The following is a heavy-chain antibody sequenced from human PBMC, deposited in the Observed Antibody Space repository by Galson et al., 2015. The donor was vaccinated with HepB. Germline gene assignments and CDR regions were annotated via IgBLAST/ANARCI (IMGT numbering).Heavy chain of an antibody. V-gene: IGHV1-3*01. CDR1: GYTFTSYA. D-gene: IGHD3-10*01. CDR3: AGTGISTYYYYYGIDV. J-gene: IGHJ6*02. CDR2: INAGNRNT. Sequence: SVKVSCKASGYTFTSYAMNWVRQAPGQRLEWMGWINAGNRNTKYSQKFQGRVTITRDTSASTAYMELSSLRSEDTAVYYCAGTGISTYYYYYGIDVWGQGTTVTVSS.